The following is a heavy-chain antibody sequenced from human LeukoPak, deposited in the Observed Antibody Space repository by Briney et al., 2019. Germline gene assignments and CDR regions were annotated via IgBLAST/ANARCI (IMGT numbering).Heavy chain of an antibody. J-gene: IGHJ6*02. CDR3: ARERISLRYFDWLPRPYYYYYGMDV. D-gene: IGHD3-9*01. CDR1: GFTFSSYE. V-gene: IGHV3-48*03. CDR2: ISSSGSTI. Sequence: GGSLRLSCAASGFTFSSYEMNWVRQAPGKGLGWVSYISSSGSTIYYADSVKGRFTISRDNAKNSLYLQMNSLRAEDTAVYYCARERISLRYFDWLPRPYYYYYGMDVWGQGTTVTVSS.